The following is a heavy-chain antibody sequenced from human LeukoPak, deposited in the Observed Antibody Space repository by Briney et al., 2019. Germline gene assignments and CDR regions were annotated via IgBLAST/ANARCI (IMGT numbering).Heavy chain of an antibody. Sequence: GSLRLSCAASGFTFSSYSMNWVRQAPGKGLEWVSYISSSSSTIYYADSVKGRFTISRDNSKNTLYLQMNSLRAEDTAVYYCARGSSWHNWFDPWGQGTLVTVSS. CDR1: GFTFSSYS. CDR3: ARGSSWHNWFDP. D-gene: IGHD6-13*01. V-gene: IGHV3-48*01. J-gene: IGHJ5*02. CDR2: ISSSSSTI.